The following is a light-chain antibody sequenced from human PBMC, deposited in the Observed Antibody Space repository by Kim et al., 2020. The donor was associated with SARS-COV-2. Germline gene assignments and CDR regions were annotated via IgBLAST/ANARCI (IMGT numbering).Light chain of an antibody. CDR1: STDIGYHNY. CDR2: DVN. CDR3: WSYAGSYTLV. Sequence: GQSVTISCTGTSTDIGYHNYVSWYQHPPGKAPKLMIYDVNKRPSGVPDRFSGSKSGNTASLSISGLQAADEADYYCWSYAGSYTLVFGGGTQLTVL. J-gene: IGLJ2*01. V-gene: IGLV2-11*01.